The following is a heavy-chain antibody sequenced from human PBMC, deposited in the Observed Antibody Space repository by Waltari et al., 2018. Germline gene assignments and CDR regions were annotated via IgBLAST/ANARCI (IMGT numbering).Heavy chain of an antibody. V-gene: IGHV1-3*01. J-gene: IGHJ6*02. CDR3: AREGSGYYSGMDV. CDR1: GYSFTSYD. Sequence: QVQLVQSGAEVQKPGASVKVSCTCSGYSFTSYDMHWQCQAPGQRLEWVGGINDREGNTKYSLKFQGRGTITRETSPSTAYMELSSLRSEDTAVDYCAREGSGYYSGMDVCGQGTTVTVSS. D-gene: IGHD3-3*01. CDR2: INDREGNT.